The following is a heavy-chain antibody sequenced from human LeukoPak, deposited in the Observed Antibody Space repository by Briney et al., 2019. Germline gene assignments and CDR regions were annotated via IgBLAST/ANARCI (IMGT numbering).Heavy chain of an antibody. CDR3: ARAAEYSGYDTPRYFDY. Sequence: SVKVSCKASGGTFSSYAISWVRQAPGQGLEWMGGIIPIFGTANYAQKFQGRVTITTDESTSTAYMELSSLRSEDTAVYYCARAAEYSGYDTPRYFDYWGQGTLVTVSS. V-gene: IGHV1-69*05. J-gene: IGHJ4*02. D-gene: IGHD5-12*01. CDR2: IIPIFGTA. CDR1: GGTFSSYA.